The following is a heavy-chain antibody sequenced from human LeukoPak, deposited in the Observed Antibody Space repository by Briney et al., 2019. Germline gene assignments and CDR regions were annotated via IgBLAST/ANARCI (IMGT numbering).Heavy chain of an antibody. J-gene: IGHJ6*04. CDR3: ARESSLYYYSSGVYYYCGMDV. CDR2: IIPIFGTA. V-gene: IGHV1-69*06. D-gene: IGHD3-10*01. Sequence: GASVKVSCKASEGTFSSYAISWVRQAPGQGLEWMGGIIPIFGTANYAQKFQGRVTITADKSTSTAYMELSSLRSEDTAVYYCARESSLYYYSSGVYYYCGMDVWGKGTTVTVSS. CDR1: EGTFSSYA.